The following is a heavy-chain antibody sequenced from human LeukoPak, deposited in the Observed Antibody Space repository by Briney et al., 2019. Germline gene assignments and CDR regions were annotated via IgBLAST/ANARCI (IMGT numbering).Heavy chain of an antibody. Sequence: PSETLSLTCTVSGDPINNYYWHWIRQPPGKGLEWIAYVYYTGTTNYNPSLKSRVTISLDTSKMQFSLTLSSVTAADTAVYYCARVIAADNGLDYWGQGILVTVSS. CDR2: VYYTGTT. V-gene: IGHV4-59*01. J-gene: IGHJ4*02. D-gene: IGHD2-8*01. CDR1: GDPINNYY. CDR3: ARVIAADNGLDY.